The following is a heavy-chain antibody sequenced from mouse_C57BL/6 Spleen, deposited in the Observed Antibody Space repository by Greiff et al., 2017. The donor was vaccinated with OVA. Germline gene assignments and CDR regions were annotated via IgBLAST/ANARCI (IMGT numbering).Heavy chain of an antibody. D-gene: IGHD1-1*02. CDR3: ARLCYAIDF. V-gene: IGHV1-26*01. CDR1: GYTFTDYY. CDR2: INPNNGGT. J-gene: IGHJ4*01. Sequence: EVQLQQSGPELVKPGASVKISCKASGYTFTDYYMNWVKQSHGKSLEWIGDINPNNGGTSYNQKFKGKATLTVDKSSRTAYMELRSLTSEDSAVYYCARLCYAIDFWGKGTSVTVSS.